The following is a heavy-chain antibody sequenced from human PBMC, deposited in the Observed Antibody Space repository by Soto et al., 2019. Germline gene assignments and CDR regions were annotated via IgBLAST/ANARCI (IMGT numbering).Heavy chain of an antibody. CDR3: AREVQVHTPAFVY. J-gene: IGHJ4*02. D-gene: IGHD3-10*01. CDR1: GGTFNTYA. CDR2: ISPMFGAA. Sequence: QVQLVQSGAELTKPGSSVKVSCQSSGGTFNTYAMNWVRQAPGQGPEWMGDISPMFGAANYAPKFQGRVTITADESPGTSYMQLSSLTSEDAALYFCAREVQVHTPAFVYWGQGTLVTVSS. V-gene: IGHV1-69*19.